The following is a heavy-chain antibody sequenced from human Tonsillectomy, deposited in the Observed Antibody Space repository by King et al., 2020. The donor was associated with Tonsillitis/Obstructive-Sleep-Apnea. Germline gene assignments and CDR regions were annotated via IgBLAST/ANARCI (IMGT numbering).Heavy chain of an antibody. V-gene: IGHV4-59*01. J-gene: IGHJ4*02. CDR1: GGSISSYY. Sequence: QLQESGPGLVKPSETLSLSCTVSGGSISSYYWSWNRQPPGKGLEWIGYIDYSGFTNCNPSLKSRVTISVDTSKNQFSLKLSSVTAADTAVYYCARDPVLGTGDSYFDYWGQGTLVTVSS. D-gene: IGHD2-21*02. CDR2: IDYSGFT. CDR3: ARDPVLGTGDSYFDY.